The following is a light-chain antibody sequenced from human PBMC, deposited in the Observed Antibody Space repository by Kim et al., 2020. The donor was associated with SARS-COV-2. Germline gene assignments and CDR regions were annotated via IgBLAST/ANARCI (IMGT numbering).Light chain of an antibody. J-gene: IGKJ1*01. CDR1: QDISHS. CDR2: SAY. Sequence: FVGDRVTITCRASQDISHSLAWYQQKPGRPPKLLLSSAYRLGGGVPSRFSGSGSGTDFTLTVTSLQPEDIATYYCQQYFSTPPGTFGQGTKVDIK. V-gene: IGKV1-NL1*01. CDR3: QQYFSTPPGT.